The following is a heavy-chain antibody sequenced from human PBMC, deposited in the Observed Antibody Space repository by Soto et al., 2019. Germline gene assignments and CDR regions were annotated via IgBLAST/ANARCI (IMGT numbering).Heavy chain of an antibody. CDR2: IYPQDSDT. V-gene: IGHV5-51*01. CDR3: ARQRAWNDPLDF. CDR1: GYSFSTYW. J-gene: IGHJ4*02. Sequence: PGESLKISCQGSGYSFSTYWIGWVRQMPGKGLEWMGVIYPQDSDTRYSPSFQGQVTFSVDRSLSTAYLQWNSLKASDTATYYCARQRAWNDPLDFWGQGTLVTVSS. D-gene: IGHD1-1*01.